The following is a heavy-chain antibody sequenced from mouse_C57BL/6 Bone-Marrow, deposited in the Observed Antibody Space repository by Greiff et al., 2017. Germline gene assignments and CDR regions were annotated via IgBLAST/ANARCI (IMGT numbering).Heavy chain of an antibody. CDR1: GYTFTSYW. Sequence: QVQLQQPGAELVKPGASVKLSCKASGYTFTSYWMQWVKQRPGQGLEWIGEIDPSDSYTNYNQKFKGKATLTVDTSSSTAYMQLSSLTSEDSAVYYCAREMGDYDGCDYWGQGTTRTVSS. CDR2: IDPSDSYT. V-gene: IGHV1-50*01. D-gene: IGHD1-2*01. CDR3: AREMGDYDGCDY. J-gene: IGHJ2*01.